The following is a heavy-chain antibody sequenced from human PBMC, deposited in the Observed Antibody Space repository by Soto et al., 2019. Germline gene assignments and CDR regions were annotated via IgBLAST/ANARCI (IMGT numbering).Heavy chain of an antibody. CDR2: ISSGGSTI. J-gene: IGHJ4*02. Sequence: QVQLVESGGGLVKPGGSLRLSCAASGFTFSAYNMIWIRQAPGKGLEWVSYISSGGSTIYYADSVKGRFTISRDNAKNSLYLQMNSLRAEDTAVYYCAGMRDGSNTDYWGQGTLVTVSS. CDR3: AGMRDGSNTDY. D-gene: IGHD1-20*01. CDR1: GFTFSAYN. V-gene: IGHV3-11*01.